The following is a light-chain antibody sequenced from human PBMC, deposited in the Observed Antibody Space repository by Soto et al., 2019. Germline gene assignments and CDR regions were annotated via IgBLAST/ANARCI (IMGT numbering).Light chain of an antibody. Sequence: EIVLTQSPATLSLSPGERATLSCRASQSVSSYLAWYQKKRGQAPRLLIYDASKRATGIPARFRGSGSGTDFTLTISSLEPEYFAVYYCQHRSNWPLTFGGGTKVEIK. V-gene: IGKV3-11*01. CDR2: DAS. CDR1: QSVSSY. J-gene: IGKJ4*01. CDR3: QHRSNWPLT.